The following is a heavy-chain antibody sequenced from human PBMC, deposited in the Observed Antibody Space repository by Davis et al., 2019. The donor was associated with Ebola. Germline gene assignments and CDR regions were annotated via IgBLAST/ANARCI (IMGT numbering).Heavy chain of an antibody. J-gene: IGHJ4*02. Sequence: GGSLRLSCAASGFTFSSYSMNWVRQAPGKGLEWVGRTRNRAHSYTTEYAASVKGRFTFSRDDSGSSLYLQMNSLKTEDTAVYYCVRVYSRDWVGSYFDYWGQGTLVTVSS. CDR1: GFTFSSYS. CDR3: VRVYSRDWVGSYFDY. V-gene: IGHV3-72*01. D-gene: IGHD2-21*02. CDR2: TRNRAHSYTT.